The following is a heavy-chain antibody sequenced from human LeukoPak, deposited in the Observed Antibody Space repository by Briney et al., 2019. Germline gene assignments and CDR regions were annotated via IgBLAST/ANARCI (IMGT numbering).Heavy chain of an antibody. V-gene: IGHV3-23*01. J-gene: IGHJ4*02. CDR1: GFTFSSYA. Sequence: GGSLRLSCTASGFTFSSYAMSWVRQAPGKGLEWVSAISGSGGSTYYADSVKGQFTISRDNSKNTLYLQMNSLRAEDTAVYYCAKQATYYDILTGYHMYFDYWGQGTLVTVSS. CDR2: ISGSGGST. D-gene: IGHD3-9*01. CDR3: AKQATYYDILTGYHMYFDY.